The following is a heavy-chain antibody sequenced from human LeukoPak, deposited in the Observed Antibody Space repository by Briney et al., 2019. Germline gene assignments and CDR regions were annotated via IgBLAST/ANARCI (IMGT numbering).Heavy chain of an antibody. CDR1: GGSISSGSYY. D-gene: IGHD2-15*01. CDR3: ARVGGLAVVDY. Sequence: RSETLSLTCTVSGGSISSGSYYWSWIRQPPGKGLEWIGYIYYSGSTNYNPSLKSRVTISVDTSKNQFSLKLSSVTAADTAVYYCARVGGLAVVDYWGQGTLVTVSS. CDR2: IYYSGST. V-gene: IGHV4-61*01. J-gene: IGHJ4*02.